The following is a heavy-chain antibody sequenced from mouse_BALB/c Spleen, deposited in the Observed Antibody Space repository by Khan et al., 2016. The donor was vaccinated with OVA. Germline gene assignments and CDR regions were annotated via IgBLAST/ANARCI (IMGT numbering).Heavy chain of an antibody. CDR3: ARHGYGKGDAMDH. Sequence: EVELVESGGGLVQPGGSLKLSCATSGFTFRDYYMYWFRQTPEKRLEWVAYISNGGGNTYYPDTVTGRFTISRDTAKHTLYLQMSRLKSEDTAMYYCARHGYGKGDAMDHWGQRTSVTVSS. D-gene: IGHD2-1*01. V-gene: IGHV5-12*02. CDR2: ISNGGGNT. CDR1: GFTFRDYY. J-gene: IGHJ4*01.